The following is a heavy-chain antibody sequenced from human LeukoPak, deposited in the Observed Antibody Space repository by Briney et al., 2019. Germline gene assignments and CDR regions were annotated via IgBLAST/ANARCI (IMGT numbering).Heavy chain of an antibody. CDR3: STDSLVLNY. CDR2: IKSKNNGGTT. D-gene: IGHD3-16*01. V-gene: IGHV3-15*01. Sequence: WVGRIKSKNNGGTTDYAAPGRGRFIISRDDSKNTLYLQMNSLKTEDTGVYYCSTDSLVLNYWGQGTLVTVSS. J-gene: IGHJ4*02.